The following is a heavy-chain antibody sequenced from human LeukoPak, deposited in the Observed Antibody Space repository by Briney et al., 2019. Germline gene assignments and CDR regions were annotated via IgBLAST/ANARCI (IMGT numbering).Heavy chain of an antibody. J-gene: IGHJ4*02. CDR1: GFTFSSYA. CDR3: ARDQPTDRPTSFHFDY. CDR2: ISYDGSNK. D-gene: IGHD4-17*01. Sequence: GGSLRLSCAASGFTFSSYAMHWVRQAPGKGLEWVAVISYDGSNKYYADSVKGRFTISRDNSKNTLYLQMNSLRAEDTAVYYCARDQPTDRPTSFHFDYWGQGTLVTVSS. V-gene: IGHV3-30-3*01.